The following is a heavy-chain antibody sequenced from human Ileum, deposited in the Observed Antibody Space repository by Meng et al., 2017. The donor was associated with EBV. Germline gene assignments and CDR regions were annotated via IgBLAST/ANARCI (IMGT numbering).Heavy chain of an antibody. Sequence: VQAQVAGPGLVKPPGTLSLICVVFDGSISSSNWWSWVRQPPGKGLEWIGQIYYSGSPSYNPSLKSRVTMSVDKSKNQVSLNLNSVTAADTALYYCARHSGYNQGYWGQGTLVTVSS. J-gene: IGHJ4*02. CDR3: ARHSGYNQGY. D-gene: IGHD5-24*01. CDR1: DGSISSSNW. CDR2: IYYSGSP. V-gene: IGHV4-4*03.